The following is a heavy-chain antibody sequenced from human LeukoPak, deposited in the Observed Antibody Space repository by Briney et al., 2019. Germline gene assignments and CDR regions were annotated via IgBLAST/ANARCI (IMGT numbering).Heavy chain of an antibody. CDR2: IYYSGST. CDR3: ARDLRNNYYDSSGDAFDI. V-gene: IGHV4-31*03. J-gene: IGHJ3*02. Sequence: SETLSLTCTVSGGSISSGDYYWSWIRQHPGKGLEWIGYIYYSGSTYYNPSLKSRVTISVDTSKNQFSLKLSSVTAADTAVYYCARDLRNNYYDSSGDAFDIWGQGTMVTVSS. CDR1: GGSISSGDYY. D-gene: IGHD3-22*01.